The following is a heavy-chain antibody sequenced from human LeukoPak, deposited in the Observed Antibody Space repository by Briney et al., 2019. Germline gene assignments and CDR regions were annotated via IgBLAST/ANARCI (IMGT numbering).Heavy chain of an antibody. V-gene: IGHV3-7*01. CDR2: IKQDGSEK. Sequence: GGSLRLSCAASGFTFSSYWMSWVRQAPGKGLEWVANIKQDGSEKYYVDSVKGRFTISRDNAKSSLYLQMNSLRAEDTAVYYCARGRRGSYGDFDYWGQGTLVTVSS. J-gene: IGHJ4*02. D-gene: IGHD1-26*01. CDR3: ARGRRGSYGDFDY. CDR1: GFTFSSYW.